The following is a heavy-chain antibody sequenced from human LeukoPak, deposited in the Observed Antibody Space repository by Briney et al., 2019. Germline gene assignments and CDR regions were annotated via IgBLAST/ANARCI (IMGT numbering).Heavy chain of an antibody. V-gene: IGHV4-39*01. CDR1: GGSIGSSSWY. D-gene: IGHD2-8*01. J-gene: IGHJ5*02. CDR3: ATLPGGLRANWFDP. Sequence: SETLSLACTVSGGSIGSSSWYWGWIRQSPGKGLEWIGMINYSGSTHYNPSLKNRVTISVDTSRNQFSVKLNSMTATDTAMYFCATLPGGLRANWFDPWGQGTLVTVSS. CDR2: INYSGST.